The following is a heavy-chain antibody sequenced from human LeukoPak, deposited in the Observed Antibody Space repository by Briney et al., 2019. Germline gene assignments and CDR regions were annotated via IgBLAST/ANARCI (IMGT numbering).Heavy chain of an antibody. CDR3: ARVGTWELQRVFDN. CDR2: INRAGIES. Sequence: GGSLRLSCAASGFTFTDYWMTWVRQVPGKGLEWVANINRAGIESYYVNSVKGRFTISRDNAEKSLYLQMDSLRVDDTAVYYCARVGTWELQRVFDNWGQGTLVTVSS. V-gene: IGHV3-7*01. CDR1: GFTFTDYW. D-gene: IGHD1-26*01. J-gene: IGHJ4*02.